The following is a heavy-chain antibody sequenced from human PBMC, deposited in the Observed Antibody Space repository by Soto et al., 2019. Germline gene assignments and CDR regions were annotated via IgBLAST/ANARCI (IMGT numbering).Heavy chain of an antibody. CDR3: ARAVGYSSGWYGIDY. D-gene: IGHD6-19*01. Sequence: SVKVSCKASGGTFSSYAISWVRQAHGQGLEWMGGIIPIFGTANYAQKFQGRVTIIADESTSTAYMELSSLRSEDTAVYYCARAVGYSSGWYGIDYWGQGTLVTVSS. CDR1: GGTFSSYA. CDR2: IIPIFGTA. V-gene: IGHV1-69*13. J-gene: IGHJ4*02.